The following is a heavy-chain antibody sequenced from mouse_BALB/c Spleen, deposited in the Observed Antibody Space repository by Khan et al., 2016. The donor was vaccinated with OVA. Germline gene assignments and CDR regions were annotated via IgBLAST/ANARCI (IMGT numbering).Heavy chain of an antibody. CDR2: IYPGSGSS. CDR1: GYNFTSYW. V-gene: IGHV1-55*01. CDR3: ARRSYYCTRNFDF. J-gene: IGHJ1*01. Sequence: QVQLQQPGAELVKPGTSVNLSCKASGYNFTSYWINWVKMKPGQGLEWIGDIYPGSGSSYYNEMFKSKATLTVDTSSSTAYMQLSRLASEDSALYYCARRSYYCTRNFDFLGAGTTVTVSS. D-gene: IGHD1-1*01.